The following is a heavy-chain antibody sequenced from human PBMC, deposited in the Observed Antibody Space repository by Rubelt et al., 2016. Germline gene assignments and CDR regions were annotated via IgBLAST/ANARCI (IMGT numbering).Heavy chain of an antibody. CDR3: ARVKGKESSSHFDY. CDR2: ISSSSSTI. Sequence: GEEWVSYISSSSSTIYYADSVKGRFTISRDNAKNSLCLQMNSLRAEDTAVYYCARVKGKESSSHFDYWGQGTLVTVSS. V-gene: IGHV3-48*01. D-gene: IGHD6-6*01. J-gene: IGHJ4*02.